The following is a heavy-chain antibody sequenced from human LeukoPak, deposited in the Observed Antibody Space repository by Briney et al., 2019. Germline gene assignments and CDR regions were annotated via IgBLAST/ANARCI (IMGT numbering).Heavy chain of an antibody. Sequence: GGSLRLSCAASGFTFSSYAMHWVRQAPGKGLEWVAFIRYDGSNKYYADSVKGRFTISRDNSKNTLYLQMNSLRAEDTAVYYCATSSDYYGSGSYYGAFDIWGQGTMVTVSS. V-gene: IGHV3-30*02. CDR2: IRYDGSNK. J-gene: IGHJ3*02. D-gene: IGHD3-10*01. CDR3: ATSSDYYGSGSYYGAFDI. CDR1: GFTFSSYA.